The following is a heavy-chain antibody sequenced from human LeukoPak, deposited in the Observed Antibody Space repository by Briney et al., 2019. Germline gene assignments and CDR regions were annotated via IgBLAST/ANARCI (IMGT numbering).Heavy chain of an antibody. CDR2: ISASGVMT. V-gene: IGHV3-23*01. D-gene: IGHD1-26*01. CDR1: GFTFTNYA. CDR3: AKDRSIGTYYTFDH. J-gene: IGHJ4*02. Sequence: GGSLRLSCAASGFTFTNYAMTWVRQAPGKGLEWVSSISASGVMTYYADSVKGRFTVSRDNSKNSLYLQMSSLTAADTAVYYCAKDRSIGTYYTFDHWGQGTLVTVSS.